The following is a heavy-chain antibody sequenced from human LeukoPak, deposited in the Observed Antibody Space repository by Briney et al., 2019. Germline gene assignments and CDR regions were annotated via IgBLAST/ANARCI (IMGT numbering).Heavy chain of an antibody. CDR2: INPSGGST. CDR3: ARQSFTHPRNGYYYYMDV. D-gene: IGHD2-8*01. V-gene: IGHV1-46*01. J-gene: IGHJ6*03. CDR1: GYTFTSYY. Sequence: ASVKVSCKASGYTFTSYYMHWVRQAPGQGLEWMGIINPSGGSTSYAQKFQGRVTMTRDTSTSTVYMELCSLRSEDTAVYYCARQSFTHPRNGYYYYMDVWGKGTTVTVSS.